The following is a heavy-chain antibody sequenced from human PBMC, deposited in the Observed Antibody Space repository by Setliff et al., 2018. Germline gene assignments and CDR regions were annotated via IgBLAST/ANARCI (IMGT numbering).Heavy chain of an antibody. D-gene: IGHD2-8*01. J-gene: IGHJ4*02. V-gene: IGHV4-34*01. Sequence: TSETLSLTCAVYGDSFGDYYWSWIRQPPGKGLEWIEEINHRGSTNYSPSLRSRVTMSVDTSKKQFSLNLASVTAADTALYYCARDPGFHSGTWCLGDWGQGIQVTVSS. CDR2: INHRGST. CDR1: GDSFGDYY. CDR3: ARDPGFHSGTWCLGD.